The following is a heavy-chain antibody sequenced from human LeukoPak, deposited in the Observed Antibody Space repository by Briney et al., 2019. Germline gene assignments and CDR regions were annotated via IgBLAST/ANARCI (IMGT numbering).Heavy chain of an antibody. V-gene: IGHV3-30*04. CDR2: ISYDGSNK. D-gene: IGHD3/OR15-3a*01. CDR3: ARDGQWASMMIGPDY. Sequence: GGSLRLSCAASGFTFSSYDMHWVRQAPGKGLEWVAVISYDGSNKYYADSVKGRFTISRDNSKNTLYLQMNSLRAEDTAVYYCARDGQWASMMIGPDYWGQGTLVTVSS. J-gene: IGHJ4*02. CDR1: GFTFSSYD.